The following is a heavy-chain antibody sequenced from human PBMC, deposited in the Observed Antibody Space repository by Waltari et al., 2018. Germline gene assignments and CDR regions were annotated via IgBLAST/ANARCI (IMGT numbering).Heavy chain of an antibody. CDR1: GGTFSSYT. D-gene: IGHD2-15*01. CDR3: ARESVKVVAAAYYYYGMDV. V-gene: IGHV1-69*08. Sequence: QVQLVQSGAEVKKPGSSVKVSCKASGGTFSSYTISWVRQAPGQGLEWMGRIIPILGIANYAQKFQGRVTITADKSTSTAYMELSSLRSEDTAVYYCARESVKVVAAAYYYYGMDVWGQGTMVTVSS. J-gene: IGHJ6*02. CDR2: IIPILGIA.